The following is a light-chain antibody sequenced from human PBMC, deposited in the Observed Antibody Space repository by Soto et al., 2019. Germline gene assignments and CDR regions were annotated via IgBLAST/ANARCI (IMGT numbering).Light chain of an antibody. CDR1: QSIRNY. CDR3: QQSYSTPSWT. V-gene: IGKV1-39*01. Sequence: DIQMTQSPSSLSASVGDRVTITCRASQSIRNYLIWYQQKPGKAPQLLIYAASSLQTGVPSRFSGSRSGTDFTLTISSLQPEDFATYYCQQSYSTPSWTFGQGTRVEIK. J-gene: IGKJ1*01. CDR2: AAS.